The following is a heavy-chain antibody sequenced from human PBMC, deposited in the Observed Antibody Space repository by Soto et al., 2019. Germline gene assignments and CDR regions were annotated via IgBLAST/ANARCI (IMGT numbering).Heavy chain of an antibody. CDR2: IYYSGST. CDR3: AREMICGGFDI. D-gene: IGHD3-22*01. CDR1: GGSISSYY. V-gene: IGHV4-59*01. J-gene: IGHJ3*02. Sequence: QAQLQESGPGLVNPSETLSLNCSVCGGSISSYYWSWIRQPPGKGLEWIGFIYYSGSTNYNPSLNSRVTISVYTSKNQFSLKLRSVTAADTAVYFCAREMICGGFDIWGPGTMVTVSS.